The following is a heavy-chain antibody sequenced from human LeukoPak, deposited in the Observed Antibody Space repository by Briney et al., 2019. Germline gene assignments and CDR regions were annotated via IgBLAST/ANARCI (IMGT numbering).Heavy chain of an antibody. CDR3: ALSITMVRGVISFDY. Sequence: KAGGSLRLSCAASGFTFSSYSMNWVRQAPGKGLEWVSSISSSSSYIYYADSVKGRFTISRDNANNSLYLKMNSLRAEDTVVYYWALSITMVRGVISFDYWGQGTLVTVSS. CDR1: GFTFSSYS. V-gene: IGHV3-21*01. CDR2: ISSSSSYI. D-gene: IGHD3-10*01. J-gene: IGHJ4*02.